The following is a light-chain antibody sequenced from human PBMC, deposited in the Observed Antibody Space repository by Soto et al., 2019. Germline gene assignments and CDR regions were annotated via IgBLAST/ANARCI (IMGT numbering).Light chain of an antibody. CDR2: AAS. Sequence: DIQMPQSPSSLSASVGDRVTITCRAKESVSSYVNWYQQKPGKAPKLLIYAASSLHSGVTGRFSSSGSVTDFTLTSSGLQPEDVATYYCQQRYNKWTFGQGTKVEIK. CDR1: ESVSSY. V-gene: IGKV1-39*01. CDR3: QQRYNKWT. J-gene: IGKJ1*01.